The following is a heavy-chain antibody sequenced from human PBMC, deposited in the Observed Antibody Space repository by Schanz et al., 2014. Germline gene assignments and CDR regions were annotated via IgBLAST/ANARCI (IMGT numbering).Heavy chain of an antibody. CDR1: GFTFTRYG. Sequence: QVQLVQSGAEVKKPGASVKVSCKASGFTFTRYGINWVRQAPGQGLEWMGCISTYNGNTNYAQKLQGRVTMTTDTSTSTGYMELRSLRSDDTAVYYCARDGRVVVTPPGDSWGQGTLVTVSS. D-gene: IGHD2-2*01. CDR2: ISTYNGNT. V-gene: IGHV1-18*01. J-gene: IGHJ5*01. CDR3: ARDGRVVVTPPGDS.